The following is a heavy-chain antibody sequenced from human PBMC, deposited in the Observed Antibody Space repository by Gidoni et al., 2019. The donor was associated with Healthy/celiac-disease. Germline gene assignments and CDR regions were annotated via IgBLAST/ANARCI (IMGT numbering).Heavy chain of an antibody. CDR3: ARGRGIQLWLAFDY. J-gene: IGHJ4*02. Sequence: QVQLVESGGGVVQPGRSLRLSWSASGFPFRSYAMHWVRQAPGKGLEWVAVISYDGSNKYYADSVKGRFTISRDNSKNTLYLQMNSLRAEDTAVYYCARGRGIQLWLAFDYWGQGTLVTVSS. V-gene: IGHV3-30-3*01. D-gene: IGHD5-18*01. CDR1: GFPFRSYA. CDR2: ISYDGSNK.